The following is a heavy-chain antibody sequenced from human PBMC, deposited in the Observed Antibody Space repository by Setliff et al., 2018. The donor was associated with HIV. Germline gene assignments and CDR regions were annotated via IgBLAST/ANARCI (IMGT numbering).Heavy chain of an antibody. V-gene: IGHV1-2*02. D-gene: IGHD1-1*01. Sequence: PGESLKISCKGSGYTFTDYFMHWVRQAPGQGLEWMGWISPDNANTRISQKFRGSVTMTRDRSINTAYMEFTGLTSDDTAVYYCARQLSNSFDYWGQGTLVTVSS. J-gene: IGHJ4*02. CDR1: GYTFTDYF. CDR2: ISPDNANT. CDR3: ARQLSNSFDY.